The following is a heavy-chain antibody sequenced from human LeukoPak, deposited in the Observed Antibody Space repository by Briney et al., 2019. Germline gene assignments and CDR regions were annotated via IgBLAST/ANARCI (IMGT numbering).Heavy chain of an antibody. Sequence: PGGSLRLSCAASGFTVSSNYMSWVRQAPGKGLEGVSVIYSGGSTYYADSVKGRFTISRDNFKNPLYLQMNSLRAEDTAVYYCARYDSSGYYYYFDYWGQGTLVTVSS. CDR3: ARYDSSGYYYYFDY. J-gene: IGHJ4*02. CDR1: GFTVSSNY. D-gene: IGHD3-22*01. CDR2: IYSGGST. V-gene: IGHV3-53*01.